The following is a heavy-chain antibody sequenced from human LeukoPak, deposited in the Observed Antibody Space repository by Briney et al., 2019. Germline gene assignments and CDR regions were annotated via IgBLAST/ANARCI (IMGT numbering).Heavy chain of an antibody. J-gene: IGHJ4*02. Sequence: SETLSLTCTVSGGSISSNYWSWIRQPPGKGLEWIGYIYYSGSTNYNPSLKSRVTISVDTSKNQFSLKLSSVTAADTALYYCARDLCGYGYLDYWGQGTLVTVSS. CDR1: GGSISSNY. CDR2: IYYSGST. D-gene: IGHD6-25*01. CDR3: ARDLCGYGYLDY. V-gene: IGHV4-59*01.